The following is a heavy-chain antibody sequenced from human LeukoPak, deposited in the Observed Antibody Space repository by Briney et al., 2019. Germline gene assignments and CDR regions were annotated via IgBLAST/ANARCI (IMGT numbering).Heavy chain of an antibody. CDR2: ISGSGGST. CDR3: ASMYSSSWYANAFDI. Sequence: PGGSLRLSCAASGFTFSSYAMSWVRQAPGKGLEWVSAISGSGGSTYYADSVKGRFTISRDNSKNTLYLQMNSLRAEDTALYYCASMYSSSWYANAFDIWGQGTMVTVSS. V-gene: IGHV3-23*01. J-gene: IGHJ3*02. D-gene: IGHD6-13*01. CDR1: GFTFSSYA.